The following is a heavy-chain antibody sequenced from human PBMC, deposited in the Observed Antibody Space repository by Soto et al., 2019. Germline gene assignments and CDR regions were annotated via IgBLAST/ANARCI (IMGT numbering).Heavy chain of an antibody. CDR1: GYSFTTNW. Sequence: PGESLKISGKGSGYSFTTNWIGWVRQMPGKGLEWMGVIYPGDSDTRYSPSFQGQVAISADKSINTAYLQWSSLKASDTAMYYCARHSGVAEDGTDWGQGTLVTVS. CDR2: IYPGDSDT. V-gene: IGHV5-51*01. J-gene: IGHJ1*01. CDR3: ARHSGVAEDGTD. D-gene: IGHD6-13*01.